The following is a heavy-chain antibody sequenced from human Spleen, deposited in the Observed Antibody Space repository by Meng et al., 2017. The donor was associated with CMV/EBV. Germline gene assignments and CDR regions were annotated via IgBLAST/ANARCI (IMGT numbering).Heavy chain of an antibody. CDR1: GFTVSSNY. CDR2: IYSGGST. D-gene: IGHD7-27*01. J-gene: IGHJ4*02. CDR3: ARDGASGDLVWLYY. Sequence: GGSLRLSCAASGFTVSSNYMSWVRQAPGKGLEWVSVIYSGGSTYYADSVRGRFTISRDNSKNTLYLQMNSLRPEDTAVYYCARDGASGDLVWLYYWGQGTLVTVSS. V-gene: IGHV3-66*02.